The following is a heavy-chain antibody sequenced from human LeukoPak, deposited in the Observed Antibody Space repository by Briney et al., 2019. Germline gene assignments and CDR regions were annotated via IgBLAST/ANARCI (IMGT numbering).Heavy chain of an antibody. CDR3: AKRGDGGHKSLVY. CDR2: ITYDGSSE. V-gene: IGHV3-30*18. CDR1: GFTFSNYG. Sequence: PGGSLRLSCAASGFTFSNYGMHWVRQAPGKGLEWVATITYDGSSEYYADSVKDRFTVSRDNSKNTLYLQMSSLKTEDTAVYYCAKRGDGGHKSLVYWGRGTLVIVSS. D-gene: IGHD3-16*01. J-gene: IGHJ4*02.